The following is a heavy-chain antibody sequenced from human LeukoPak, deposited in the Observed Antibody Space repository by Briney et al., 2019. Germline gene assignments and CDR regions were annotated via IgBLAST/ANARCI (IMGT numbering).Heavy chain of an antibody. D-gene: IGHD2-2*01. CDR3: ARGPDIVVVPAAPSRDY. J-gene: IGHJ4*02. CDR2: INHSGST. CDR1: GGSFSGYY. V-gene: IGHV4-34*01. Sequence: PSETLSLTCAVYGGSFSGYYWSWIRQPPGKGLEWIGEINHSGSTNYNPSLKSRVTISVDTSKNQFSLNLSSVTAADTAVYYCARGPDIVVVPAAPSRDYWGQGTLVTVSS.